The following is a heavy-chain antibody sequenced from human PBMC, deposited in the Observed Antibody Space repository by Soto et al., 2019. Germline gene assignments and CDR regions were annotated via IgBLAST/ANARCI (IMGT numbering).Heavy chain of an antibody. J-gene: IGHJ4*02. CDR1: GGSISRCNYY. CDR3: ASTYYNASSGPFDY. D-gene: IGHD3-22*01. Sequence: PSETLSLTCTVSGGSISRCNYYWSWIRQHPGKGLEWIGYIYYSGSTYYNPSLKSRVTISVDTSKNQFSLKLSSVTAADTAVYYCASTYYNASSGPFDYWGQGTLVTVSS. CDR2: IYYSGST. V-gene: IGHV4-31*03.